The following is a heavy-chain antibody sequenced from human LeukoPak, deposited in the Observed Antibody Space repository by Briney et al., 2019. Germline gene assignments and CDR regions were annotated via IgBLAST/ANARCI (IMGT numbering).Heavy chain of an antibody. CDR2: ISTSSSTI. Sequence: GGSLRLSCAASGFTFSSYSMNWVRQAPGKGLEWVSYISTSSSTIYYADSVKGRFTISRDNAKNSLYLQMNSLRDEDTAVYYCARGRGYSSSWYANSYADYWGRGTLVTVSS. V-gene: IGHV3-48*02. CDR3: ARGRGYSSSWYANSYADY. D-gene: IGHD6-13*01. CDR1: GFTFSSYS. J-gene: IGHJ4*02.